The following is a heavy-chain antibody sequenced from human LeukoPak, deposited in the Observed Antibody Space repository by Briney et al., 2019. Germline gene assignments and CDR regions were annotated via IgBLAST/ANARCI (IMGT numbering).Heavy chain of an antibody. CDR3: AREGGYSYGDAPLHFDY. D-gene: IGHD5-18*01. CDR1: GGSISSGSYY. J-gene: IGHJ4*02. Sequence: SETLSLTCTVSGGSISSGSYYWSWIRQPAGKGLEWIGRISTSGSTNYNPSLKSRVTISVDTSKNQFSLNLSSVTAADTAVYYCAREGGYSYGDAPLHFDYWDQGTLVTVSS. V-gene: IGHV4-61*02. CDR2: ISTSGST.